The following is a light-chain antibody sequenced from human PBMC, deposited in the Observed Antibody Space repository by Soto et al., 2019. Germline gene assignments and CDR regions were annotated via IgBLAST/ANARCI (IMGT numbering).Light chain of an antibody. V-gene: IGKV3D-20*01. Sequence: EIVLTQSPATLSLSPGERATLSCGASQSVVGRYIAWYQQKPGLAPSLLIYDASSRATGIPDRFSGSGSETDFSLTITRLETEDFAVYYCQQYGTSPYTFGQGTKLEIK. CDR2: DAS. CDR3: QQYGTSPYT. J-gene: IGKJ2*01. CDR1: QSVVGRY.